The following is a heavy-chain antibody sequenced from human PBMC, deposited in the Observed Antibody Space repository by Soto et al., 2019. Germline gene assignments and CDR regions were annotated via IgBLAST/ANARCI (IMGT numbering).Heavy chain of an antibody. J-gene: IGHJ6*02. V-gene: IGHV4-59*08. CDR1: AGITTSY. CDR2: INSNGYS. Sequence: LSHPYTVSAGITTSYANFIRLFPGEGLEWIGYINSNGYSSYNPSLKSRVTLSVDTSKNQFSLKLSSVTAADAAVYYCTRQGFGEVHGLVDVWGQGTMVT. CDR3: TRQGFGEVHGLVDV. D-gene: IGHD3-10*01.